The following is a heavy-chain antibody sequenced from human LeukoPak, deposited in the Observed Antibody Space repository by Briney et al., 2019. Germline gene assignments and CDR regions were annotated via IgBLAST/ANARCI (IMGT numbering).Heavy chain of an antibody. J-gene: IGHJ3*02. CDR1: GFTFSSYG. D-gene: IGHD2-15*01. CDR3: ARGAYCSDDSCPGAFDI. V-gene: IGHV3-30*03. CDR2: ISYDGSNK. Sequence: TGRSLRLSCAASGFTFSSYGMHWVRQAPGKGLEWVAVISYDGSNKYYADSVKGRFTISRDNSKNTLYLQMNSLRAEDTAVYYCARGAYCSDDSCPGAFDIWGQGTMVTLSS.